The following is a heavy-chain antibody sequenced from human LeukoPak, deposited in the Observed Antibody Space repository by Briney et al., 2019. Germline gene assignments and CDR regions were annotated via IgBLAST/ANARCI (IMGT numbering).Heavy chain of an antibody. D-gene: IGHD3-3*01. V-gene: IGHV4-39*07. CDR2: IYYSGST. J-gene: IGHJ4*02. CDR3: ARQSYDFWSGYYYFDY. CDR1: GGSISSSSYY. Sequence: SETLSLTCTVSGGSISSSSYYWGWIRQPPGKGLEWIGSIYYSGSTYYNPSLKSRVTISVDTSKNQFSLKLSSVTAADTVVYYCARQSYDFWSGYYYFDYWGQGTLVTVSS.